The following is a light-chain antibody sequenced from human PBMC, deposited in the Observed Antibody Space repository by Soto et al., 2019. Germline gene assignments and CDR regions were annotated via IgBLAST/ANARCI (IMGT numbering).Light chain of an antibody. Sequence: ESVLTQSPGTLSLSPGERATLSCRASQSVSSNYLAGYQHKPGQGPRLLIYAASSRATGIPDRFSGSGSGTDFTLTISRLEPEDFALYYCQKYGSAFTFGPGTKVDIK. CDR3: QKYGSAFT. CDR2: AAS. V-gene: IGKV3-20*01. J-gene: IGKJ3*01. CDR1: QSVSSNY.